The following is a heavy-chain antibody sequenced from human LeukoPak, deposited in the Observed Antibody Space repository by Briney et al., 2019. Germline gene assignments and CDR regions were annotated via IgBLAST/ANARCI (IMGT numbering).Heavy chain of an antibody. J-gene: IGHJ3*01. CDR2: ISYDGSNK. CDR1: GFTFTSYG. Sequence: GGALRLSCAAPGFTFTSYGMHWVRQVPGKGLGWVAVISYDGSNKYYVDSVKGRFTISRDNSKNTLYLQMDSLRAEDTAVFYCVKVPRSGCCAFDVWGQGTMVTVSS. V-gene: IGHV3-30*18. D-gene: IGHD6-19*01. CDR3: VKVPRSGCCAFDV.